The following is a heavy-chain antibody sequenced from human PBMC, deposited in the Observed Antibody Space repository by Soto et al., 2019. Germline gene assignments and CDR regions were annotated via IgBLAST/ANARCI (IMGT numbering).Heavy chain of an antibody. D-gene: IGHD4-17*01. Sequence: SETLSLTGTGSGGSISSGDYYWSWIRQPPGKGLEWIGYIYYSGSTYYNPSLKSRVTISVDTSKNQFSLKLSSVTAADTAVYYCARGFPTVVTVDYWGQGTLVTVSS. CDR1: GGSISSGDYY. J-gene: IGHJ4*02. CDR3: ARGFPTVVTVDY. CDR2: IYYSGST. V-gene: IGHV4-30-4*01.